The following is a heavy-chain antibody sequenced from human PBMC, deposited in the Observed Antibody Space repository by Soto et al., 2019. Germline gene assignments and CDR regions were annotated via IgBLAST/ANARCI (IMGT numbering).Heavy chain of an antibody. CDR1: GFTFSSYA. V-gene: IGHV3-23*01. Sequence: PGGSLRLSCAASGFTFSSYAMSWVRQAPGKGLEWVSAISGSGGSTYYADSVKGRFTISRDNSKNTLYLQMNSLRAEDTAVYYCAKDPGIAAAAWWFDPWGQGTLVTVPQ. J-gene: IGHJ5*02. CDR2: ISGSGGST. CDR3: AKDPGIAAAAWWFDP. D-gene: IGHD6-13*01.